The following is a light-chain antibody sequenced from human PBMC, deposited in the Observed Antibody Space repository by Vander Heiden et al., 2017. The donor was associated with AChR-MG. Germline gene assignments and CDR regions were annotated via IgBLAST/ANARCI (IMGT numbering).Light chain of an antibody. CDR1: RLSNKY. CDR3: QVWESETDV. CDR2: QDN. V-gene: IGLV3-1*01. Sequence: SYDLTQSPSVSVSPGQTATITCSGERLSNKYTSWYHLRPGQSPVFVIFQDNLRPSGIPERFYGSNSGNKANLTISGIQSMDDWYDYCQVWESETDVFGTGTKVTV. J-gene: IGLJ1*01.